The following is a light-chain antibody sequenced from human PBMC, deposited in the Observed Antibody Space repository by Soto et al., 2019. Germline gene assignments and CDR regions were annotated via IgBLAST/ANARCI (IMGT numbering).Light chain of an antibody. V-gene: IGKV1-39*01. Sequence: DIPMTQSPSSLSASVGDRVTITCRASQYISNHLNWYQQRPGKAPKLLIYAASSLHSGVPSRFSGSGSGTDFTLTISSLQPEDVATYYCQQSSRTPPTCGGGAEAEIK. CDR2: AAS. J-gene: IGKJ4*01. CDR1: QYISNH. CDR3: QQSSRTPPT.